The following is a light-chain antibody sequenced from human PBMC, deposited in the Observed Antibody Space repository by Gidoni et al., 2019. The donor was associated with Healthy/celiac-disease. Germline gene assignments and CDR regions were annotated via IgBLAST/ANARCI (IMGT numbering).Light chain of an antibody. J-gene: IGKJ1*01. CDR1: QGIHSY. CDR2: AAS. V-gene: IGKV1-8*01. Sequence: AIRMTQSPSSFSASTGDRVTITCRASQGIHSYLAWYQQKPGKAPKLLIYAASTLQSGVPSRVSGSGSGTDFTLTISCLQSEDFATYYCQQYYSYPRTFGQGTKVEIK. CDR3: QQYYSYPRT.